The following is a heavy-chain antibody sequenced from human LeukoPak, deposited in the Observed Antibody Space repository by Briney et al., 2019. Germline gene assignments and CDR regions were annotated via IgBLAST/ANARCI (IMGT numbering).Heavy chain of an antibody. J-gene: IGHJ3*02. Sequence: KPSETLSLTCAVSGGSLSGYYWTWIRQPPGKGLEWIGEINHSGSTNYNPSLKSRVTISVDTSRKQFFLRLSSVTAADTAAYYCTKSDGYGLIRICGRGTMVTVSS. D-gene: IGHD3-10*01. CDR1: GGSLSGYY. V-gene: IGHV4-34*01. CDR2: INHSGST. CDR3: TKSDGYGLIRI.